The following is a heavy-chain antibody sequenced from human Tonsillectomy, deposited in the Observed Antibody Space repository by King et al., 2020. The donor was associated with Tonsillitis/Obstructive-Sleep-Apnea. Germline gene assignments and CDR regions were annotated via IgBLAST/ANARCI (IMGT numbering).Heavy chain of an antibody. V-gene: IGHV1-18*01. CDR3: ARGGYRDYYGSGSYDY. D-gene: IGHD3-10*01. CDR1: GYTFSNYG. CDR2: ISAYNGHT. J-gene: IGHJ4*02. Sequence: QLVQSGLEVRKPGASVKVSCKASGYTFSNYGVSWVRQAPGQGLEWMGWISAYNGHTYKAQKFQARVTMTTDTSTSTAYRELRSLRSDDTAVYYCARGGYRDYYGSGSYDYWGQGTLVTVSS.